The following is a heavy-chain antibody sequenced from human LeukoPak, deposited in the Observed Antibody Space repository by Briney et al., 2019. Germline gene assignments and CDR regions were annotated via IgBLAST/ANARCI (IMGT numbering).Heavy chain of an antibody. V-gene: IGHV3-48*03. Sequence: GGSLTLSCAASGFTFSSYEMNWVRQPPGKGLEWVSYISSSGSTIYYADSVKGRFTISRDNSKNTLYLQMSSLRDEDTAVYYCARRAGGYSHPYDYWGQGILVTVSS. CDR2: ISSSGSTI. CDR1: GFTFSSYE. CDR3: ARRAGGYSHPYDY. D-gene: IGHD4-23*01. J-gene: IGHJ4*02.